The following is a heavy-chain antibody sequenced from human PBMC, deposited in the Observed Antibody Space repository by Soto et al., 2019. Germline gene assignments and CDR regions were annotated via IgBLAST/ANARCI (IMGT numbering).Heavy chain of an antibody. CDR3: ARVTRTPGVYYYYYGMDV. CDR1: GFTFSSYW. D-gene: IGHD2-15*01. J-gene: IGHJ6*02. Sequence: HPGGSLRLSCAASGFTFSSYWMHWVRQAPGKGLVWVSRINSDGSSTSYADSVKGRFTISRDNAKNTLYLQMNSLRAEDTAVYYCARVTRTPGVYYYYYGMDVWGQGTMVTVSS. CDR2: INSDGSST. V-gene: IGHV3-74*01.